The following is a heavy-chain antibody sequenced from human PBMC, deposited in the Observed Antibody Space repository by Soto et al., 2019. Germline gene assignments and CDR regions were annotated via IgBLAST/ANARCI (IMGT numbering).Heavy chain of an antibody. CDR2: IIPIFGTA. D-gene: IGHD3-16*01. J-gene: IGHJ4*02. CDR3: ARGRAGGGY. CDR1: GGTFSSYA. Sequence: QVQLVQSGAEVKQPGSSVKVSCKASGGTFSSYAISWVRQAPGQGLEWMGGIIPIFGTANYAQKFQGRVTITADESASTAYMGLGSLRSEDEAGNCCARGRAGGGYWGQVTMVTVSS. V-gene: IGHV1-69*12.